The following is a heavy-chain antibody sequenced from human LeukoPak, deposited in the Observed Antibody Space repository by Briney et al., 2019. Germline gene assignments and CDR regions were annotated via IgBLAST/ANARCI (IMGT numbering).Heavy chain of an antibody. J-gene: IGHJ3*02. CDR3: ARGGFGDPDAFDI. CDR1: GYTFTGYY. V-gene: IGHV1-2*02. D-gene: IGHD3-10*01. CDR2: INPNSGGT. Sequence: ASVTVSCKASGYTFTGYYMHWVRQAPGQRLEWMGWINPNSGGTNYAQKFQGRVTMTRDTSISTAYMELSRLRSDDTAVYYCARGGFGDPDAFDIWGQGTMVTVSS.